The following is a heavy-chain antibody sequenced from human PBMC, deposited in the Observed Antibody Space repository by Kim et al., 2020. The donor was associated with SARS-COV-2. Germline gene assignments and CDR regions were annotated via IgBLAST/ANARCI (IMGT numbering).Heavy chain of an antibody. CDR2: IREDERGE. CDR1: GFTFSSYY. J-gene: IGHJ4*02. Sequence: GGSLRLSCAASGFTFSSYYMSWVRQAPGKGLEWVATIREDERGEEYVDSVKGRFTVSRDNAKNSLYLQMNSLRAEDTAVYYCARHCSCGRYCYFDSWGQG. CDR3: ARHCSCGRYCYFDS. D-gene: IGHD6-19*01. V-gene: IGHV3-7*03.